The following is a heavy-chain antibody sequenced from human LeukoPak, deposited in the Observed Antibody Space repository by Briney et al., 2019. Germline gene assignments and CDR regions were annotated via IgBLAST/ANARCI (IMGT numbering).Heavy chain of an antibody. V-gene: IGHV4-59*12. CDR1: GGSISNNY. CDR3: ARGPSYYYYDSSGYDY. Sequence: ASETLSLTCTVSGGSISNNYWSWFRQPTGKGLEWIGYIYYSGSTNYNPSLKSRVTISVDTSKSQFSLKLSSVTAADTAVYYCARGPSYYYYDSSGYDYWGQGMLVTVSS. CDR2: IYYSGST. J-gene: IGHJ4*02. D-gene: IGHD3-22*01.